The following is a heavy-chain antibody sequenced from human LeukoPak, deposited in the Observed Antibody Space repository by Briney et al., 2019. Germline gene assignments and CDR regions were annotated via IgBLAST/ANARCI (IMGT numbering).Heavy chain of an antibody. V-gene: IGHV3-48*02. J-gene: IGHJ4*01. Sequence: PGGSLRLSCAASGFTFSTYSVNWVRQAPGKGLEWVSYINPSSKNIYYADSVMGRFTISRDNAKSFLYLQMNNLRDEDTAVYYCARDCYSSSSGYFDQWGQGTLVTVSS. CDR2: INPSSKNI. D-gene: IGHD6-6*01. CDR1: GFTFSTYS. CDR3: ARDCYSSSSGYFDQ.